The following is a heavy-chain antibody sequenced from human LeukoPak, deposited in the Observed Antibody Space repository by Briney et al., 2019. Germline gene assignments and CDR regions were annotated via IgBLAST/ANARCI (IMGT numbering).Heavy chain of an antibody. CDR1: GYSFTSYW. Sequence: GESLKISCKGSGYSFTSYWISWVRQMPGKGLEWMGRIDPSDSYTNYSPSFQGHVTISADKSIDTVYLQWSSLKASDTATYYCARQSRDGSKTRGYYFDSWGQGTLVTVSS. V-gene: IGHV5-10-1*01. D-gene: IGHD3-10*01. CDR2: IDPSDSYT. J-gene: IGHJ4*02. CDR3: ARQSRDGSKTRGYYFDS.